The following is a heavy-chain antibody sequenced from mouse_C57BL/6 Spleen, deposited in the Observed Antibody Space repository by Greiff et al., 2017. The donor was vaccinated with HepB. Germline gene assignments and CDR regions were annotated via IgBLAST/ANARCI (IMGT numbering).Heavy chain of an antibody. CDR3: ARIYYGYDGAWFAY. CDR2: IWTGGGT. D-gene: IGHD2-2*01. V-gene: IGHV2-9-1*01. Sequence: VKLMESGPGLVAPSQSLSITCTVSGFSLTSYAISWVRQPPGKGLEWLGVIWTGGGTNYNSALKSRLSISKDNSKSQVFLKMNSLQTDDTARYYCARIYYGYDGAWFAYWGQGTLVTVSA. J-gene: IGHJ3*01. CDR1: GFSLTSYA.